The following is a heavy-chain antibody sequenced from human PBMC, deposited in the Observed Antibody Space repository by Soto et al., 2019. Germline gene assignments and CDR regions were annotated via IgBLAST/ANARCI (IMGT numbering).Heavy chain of an antibody. Sequence: PGGSLRLSCAAYGFTFDDYAMHWVRQAPGKGLEWVSGISWNSGSIGYADSVKGRFTISRDNAKNSLYLQMNSLRAEDTALYYCAKDSVRYCSGGSCPNDAFDIWGQGTMVTVSS. D-gene: IGHD2-15*01. V-gene: IGHV3-9*01. CDR3: AKDSVRYCSGGSCPNDAFDI. J-gene: IGHJ3*02. CDR1: GFTFDDYA. CDR2: ISWNSGSI.